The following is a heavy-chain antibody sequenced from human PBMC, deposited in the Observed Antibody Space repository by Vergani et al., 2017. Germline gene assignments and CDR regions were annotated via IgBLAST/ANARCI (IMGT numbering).Heavy chain of an antibody. CDR3: AKQGGYDFWSGQYYFDF. V-gene: IGHV3-23*04. CDR1: GYTFSTYG. J-gene: IGHJ4*02. CDR2: ISVSGRSI. D-gene: IGHD3-3*01. Sequence: VQLVQSGAEVKKPGASVKVSCKASGYTFSTYGISWVRQAPGQGLEWVSGISVSGRSIYYADSVKGRFTISRDNSKNTLSLQMNSLRAADTAVYYCAKQGGYDFWSGQYYFDFWGQGTLVTVSS.